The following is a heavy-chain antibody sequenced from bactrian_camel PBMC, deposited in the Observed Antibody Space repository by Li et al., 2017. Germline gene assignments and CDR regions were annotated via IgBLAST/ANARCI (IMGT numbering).Heavy chain of an antibody. Sequence: HVKLVESGGGSVEAGGSLRLSCAYSGDTQNTAYMAWFRQFPGKEREGVAYLTINEGTDYTYAVAGRFTISNDNAKDTLYLQMDSLKPEDSAMYYCKTSSCNLYEDYWGQGTQVTVS. CDR1: GDTQNTAY. CDR3: KTSSCNLYEDY. CDR2: LTINEGT. V-gene: IGHV3S63*01. J-gene: IGHJ4*01. D-gene: IGHD6*01.